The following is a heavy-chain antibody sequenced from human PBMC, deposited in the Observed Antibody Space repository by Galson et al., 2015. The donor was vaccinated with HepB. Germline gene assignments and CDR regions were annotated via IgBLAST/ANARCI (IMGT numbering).Heavy chain of an antibody. V-gene: IGHV3-30-3*01. CDR2: ISYDGSNK. J-gene: IGHJ4*02. CDR3: ARVAPTEWPDFDY. Sequence: SLRLSCAASGFTFSSYAMHWVRQAPGKGLEWVAVISYDGSNKYYADSVKGRFTISRDNSKNTLYLQMNSLRAEDTAVYYCARVAPTEWPDFDYWGQGTLVTVSS. D-gene: IGHD3-3*01. CDR1: GFTFSSYA.